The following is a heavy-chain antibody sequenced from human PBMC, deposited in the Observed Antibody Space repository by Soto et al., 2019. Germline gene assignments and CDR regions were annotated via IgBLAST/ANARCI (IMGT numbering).Heavy chain of an antibody. CDR3: ARSPPRSAVVPAERVWFDP. D-gene: IGHD2-2*01. CDR1: GGTFSSYT. CDR2: IIPILGIA. J-gene: IGHJ5*02. V-gene: IGHV1-69*02. Sequence: ASVKVSCKASGGTFSSYTISWVRQAPGQGLEWMGRIIPILGIANYAQKFQGRVTITADKSTSTAYMELSSLRSEDTAVYYCARSPPRSAVVPAERVWFDPWGQGTLVTVSS.